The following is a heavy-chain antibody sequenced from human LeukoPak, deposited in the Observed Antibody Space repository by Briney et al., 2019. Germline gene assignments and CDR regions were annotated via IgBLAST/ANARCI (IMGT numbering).Heavy chain of an antibody. V-gene: IGHV4-4*07. J-gene: IGHJ5*02. Sequence: SETLSLTCTVSDSSISSYHWSWIRQPAGKGLEWIGHIFASGSTNYNPSLKSRATISVDKSKNQFSLKLSSVTAADTAVYYCARDSDGAAQFDPWGQGTLVTVSS. CDR3: ARDSDGAAQFDP. CDR2: IFASGST. D-gene: IGHD6-13*01. CDR1: DSSISSYH.